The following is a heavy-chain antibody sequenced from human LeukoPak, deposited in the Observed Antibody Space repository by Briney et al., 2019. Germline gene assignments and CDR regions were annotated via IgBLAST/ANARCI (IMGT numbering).Heavy chain of an antibody. CDR1: GFSVSSSY. D-gene: IGHD5-18*01. J-gene: IGHJ4*02. CDR2: IYSAGLT. Sequence: PGGSLRLSCAASGFSVSSSYMSWVRQAPGKGLEWVSLIYSAGLTYYADSVKGRFTISRDNSKNTLYLQMNSLRAEDTAVYYCARSWGYNYALDYWGQGTLVTVSS. V-gene: IGHV3-66*01. CDR3: ARSWGYNYALDY.